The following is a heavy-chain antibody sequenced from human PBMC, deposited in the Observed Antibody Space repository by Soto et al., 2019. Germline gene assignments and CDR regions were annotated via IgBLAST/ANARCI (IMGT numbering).Heavy chain of an antibody. D-gene: IGHD3-16*01. CDR3: ASGPAGWGQGTDAFDI. J-gene: IGHJ3*02. CDR1: GYTFTSYG. Sequence: ASVKVSCKASGYTFTSYGISWVRQAPGQGLEWMGWISAYNGNTNYAQKLQGRVTMTTDTSTSTAYMELRSLRSDDTAVYYCASGPAGWGQGTDAFDIWGQGTMVPVSS. CDR2: ISAYNGNT. V-gene: IGHV1-18*01.